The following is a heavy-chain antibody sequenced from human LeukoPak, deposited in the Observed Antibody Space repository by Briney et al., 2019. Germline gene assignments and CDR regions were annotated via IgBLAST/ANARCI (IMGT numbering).Heavy chain of an antibody. CDR3: AREKGPMVRGTAVDY. CDR2: IKQDGSEK. CDR1: GFTFSSYW. D-gene: IGHD3-10*01. J-gene: IGHJ4*02. V-gene: IGHV3-7*01. Sequence: PGGSLRLSCAASGFTFSSYWMSWVRQAPGKGLEWVANIKQDGSEKYYVDSVKGRFTISRDNAKNSLYLQMNSLRAEDTAVYYCAREKGPMVRGTAVDYWGQRTLVTVSS.